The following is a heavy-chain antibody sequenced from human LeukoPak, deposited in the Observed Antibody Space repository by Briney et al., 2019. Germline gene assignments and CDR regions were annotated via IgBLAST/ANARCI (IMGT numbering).Heavy chain of an antibody. CDR1: GFTFSSYG. Sequence: GGSLRLSCAASGFTFSSYGTHWVRQAPGKGLEWVAVISYDGSNKYYADSVKGRFTISRDNSKNTLYLQMNSLRAEDTAVYYCAKDRSGWFDPWGQGTLVTVSS. CDR3: AKDRSGWFDP. J-gene: IGHJ5*02. V-gene: IGHV3-30*18. CDR2: ISYDGSNK. D-gene: IGHD3-10*01.